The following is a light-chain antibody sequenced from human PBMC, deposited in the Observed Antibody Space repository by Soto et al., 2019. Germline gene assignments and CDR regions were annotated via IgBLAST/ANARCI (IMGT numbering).Light chain of an antibody. CDR2: AAS. CDR1: QGISSY. Sequence: IQLTQSPSSLSASVGDRVTITCRASQGISSYLAWYQQKPGKAPKLLIYAASTLQSGVPSRFSGSGSGTDFTLTISSLQPEDFATYYCQQLNSYPLTLGHGTKVDIK. V-gene: IGKV1-9*01. CDR3: QQLNSYPLT. J-gene: IGKJ1*01.